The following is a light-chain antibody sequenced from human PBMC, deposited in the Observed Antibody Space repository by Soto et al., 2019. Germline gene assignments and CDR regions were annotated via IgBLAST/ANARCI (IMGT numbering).Light chain of an antibody. Sequence: ETVLTQSPDTLSVSPGXRATLSCRASQSVGRSNLAWYQQKPGQAPRLLIYGPSTRAAGIPDRFSSNGSGTDFTLSISRVEPEDFAVYFCQMYGGAFTFGPGTKVDIK. CDR2: GPS. CDR1: QSVGRSN. J-gene: IGKJ3*01. V-gene: IGKV3-20*01. CDR3: QMYGGAFT.